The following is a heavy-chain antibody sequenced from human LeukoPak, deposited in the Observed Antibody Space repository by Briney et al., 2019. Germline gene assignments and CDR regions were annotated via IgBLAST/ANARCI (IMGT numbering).Heavy chain of an antibody. V-gene: IGHV1-69*04. Sequence: GASVKVSCKASGGTFSSYAISWVRQAPGQGLEWMGRIIPILGIANYAQKFQGRVTITADKSTSTAYMELSSLRSEDTTVYYCARGGIVATLYYFDYWGQGTLVTVSS. D-gene: IGHD5-12*01. CDR2: IIPILGIA. J-gene: IGHJ4*02. CDR3: ARGGIVATLYYFDY. CDR1: GGTFSSYA.